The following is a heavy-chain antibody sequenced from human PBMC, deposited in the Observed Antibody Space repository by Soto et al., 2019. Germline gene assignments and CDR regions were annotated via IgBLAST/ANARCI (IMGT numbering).Heavy chain of an antibody. D-gene: IGHD2-2*03. V-gene: IGHV1-69*01. J-gene: IGHJ4*02. CDR1: GGTFSSYA. CDR3: ARGVGLDMATTLPPKRIYCFDY. CDR2: IIPIFGTA. Sequence: QVQLVQSGAEVKKPGSSVKVSCKASGGTFSSYAISWVRQAPGQGREWMGGIIPIFGTANYAQKFQGRVTITADEFTSTAYMELSSLRSEDTAVYYCARGVGLDMATTLPPKRIYCFDYWGQGTLVTVSS.